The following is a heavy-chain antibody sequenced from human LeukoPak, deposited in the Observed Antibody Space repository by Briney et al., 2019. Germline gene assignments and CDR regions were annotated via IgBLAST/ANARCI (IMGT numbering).Heavy chain of an antibody. D-gene: IGHD3-16*01. V-gene: IGHV4-4*07. J-gene: IGHJ6*03. Sequence: PSETLSLTCTVSGGSISSYYWSWIRQPAGKGLEWIGRIYTSGSTNYNPSLKSRVTMSVDTSKNQFSLKLSSVTAADTAVYYCAKGMYLPALVWGAYYMDVWGKGTTVTVSS. CDR1: GGSISSYY. CDR2: IYTSGST. CDR3: AKGMYLPALVWGAYYMDV.